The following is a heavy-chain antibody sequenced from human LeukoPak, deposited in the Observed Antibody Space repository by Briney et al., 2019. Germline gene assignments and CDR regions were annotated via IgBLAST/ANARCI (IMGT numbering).Heavy chain of an antibody. Sequence: SETLSLTCAVYGGSFSGYYWSWIRQPPGKGLEWIGEINHSGSTNYNPSLKSRVTISVGTSKNQFSLKLSSVTAADTAVYYCARVEWELPAYFDYWGQGTLVTVSS. D-gene: IGHD1-26*01. CDR1: GGSFSGYY. CDR3: ARVEWELPAYFDY. V-gene: IGHV4-34*01. J-gene: IGHJ4*02. CDR2: INHSGST.